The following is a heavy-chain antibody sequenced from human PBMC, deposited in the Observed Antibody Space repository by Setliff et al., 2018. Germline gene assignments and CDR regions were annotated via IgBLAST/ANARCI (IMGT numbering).Heavy chain of an antibody. J-gene: IGHJ4*02. CDR1: SSGGYS. CDR2: ISWNSGSI. V-gene: IGHV3-9*01. Sequence: SSGGYSWSWVRQAPGKGLEWVSGISWNSGSIGYADSVKGRFTISRDNAKNSLYLQMNSLRAEDTAVYYCAKLAAAGSISYWGQGTLVTVSS. CDR3: AKLAAAGSISY. D-gene: IGHD6-13*01.